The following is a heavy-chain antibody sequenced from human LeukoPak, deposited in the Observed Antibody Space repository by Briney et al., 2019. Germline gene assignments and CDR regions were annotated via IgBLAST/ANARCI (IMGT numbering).Heavy chain of an antibody. Sequence: SETLSLTCTVSGVSISSYYWSWIRQPPGKGLEWIGEINHSGSTNYSPSLKSRVTISVDTSKNQFSLKLSSVTAADTAVYYCARCSSGWYGVRYYFDYWGQGTLVTVSS. V-gene: IGHV4-34*01. CDR2: INHSGST. D-gene: IGHD6-19*01. CDR1: GVSISSYY. J-gene: IGHJ4*02. CDR3: ARCSSGWYGVRYYFDY.